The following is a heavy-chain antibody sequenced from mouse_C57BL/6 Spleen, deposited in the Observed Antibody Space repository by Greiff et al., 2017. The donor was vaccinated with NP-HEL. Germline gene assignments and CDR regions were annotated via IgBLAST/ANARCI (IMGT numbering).Heavy chain of an antibody. Sequence: EVKLMESGPGLVKPSQSLSLTCSVTGYSITSGYYWNWIRQFPGNKLEWMGYISYDGSNNYNPSLKNRISITRDTSKNQFFLKLNSVTTEDTATYYCARIYDGDYWGQGTTLTVSS. CDR2: ISYDGSN. J-gene: IGHJ2*01. CDR3: ARIYDGDY. D-gene: IGHD2-12*01. CDR1: GYSITSGYY. V-gene: IGHV3-6*01.